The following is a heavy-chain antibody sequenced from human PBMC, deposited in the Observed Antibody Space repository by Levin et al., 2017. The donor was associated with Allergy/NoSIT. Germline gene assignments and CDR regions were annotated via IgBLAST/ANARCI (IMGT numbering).Heavy chain of an antibody. J-gene: IGHJ4*02. V-gene: IGHV2-5*02. CDR3: ARGGFSSGWYRGGFDS. D-gene: IGHD6-19*01. CDR1: GFSFSAAGSG. CDR2: IYWDDDK. Sequence: SGPTLVKPTQSLTLTCTFSGFSFSAAGSGVGWIRQPPGKALEWLALIYWDDDKRYSPSLKSRLTITKDTSKKQAVLTLTNLDPMDTGTYYCARGGFSSGWYRGGFDSWGQGILVTVSS.